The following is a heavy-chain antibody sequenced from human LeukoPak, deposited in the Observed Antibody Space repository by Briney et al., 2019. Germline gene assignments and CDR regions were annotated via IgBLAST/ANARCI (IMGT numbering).Heavy chain of an antibody. V-gene: IGHV3-74*01. CDR1: GFTFSKYL. Sequence: GGAPRLSFAASGFTFSKYLMLLVRQAPGEGLGSVSRINTDGTVTTYADSVKGRFTVSRDNADNTMFLQMNSVRDEDTAVYYCATKQWLAPPPDSWGQGTPVTVSS. CDR2: INTDGTVT. J-gene: IGHJ4*02. D-gene: IGHD6-19*01. CDR3: ATKQWLAPPPDS.